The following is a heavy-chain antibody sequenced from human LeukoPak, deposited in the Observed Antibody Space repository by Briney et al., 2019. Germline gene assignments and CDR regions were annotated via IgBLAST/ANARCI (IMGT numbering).Heavy chain of an antibody. V-gene: IGHV3-15*01. D-gene: IGHD5-18*01. CDR2: IKSKTDGGTT. Sequence: GGSLRLSCAASGFTFTNAWMGWVRQAPGKGLEWVGRIKSKTDGGTTDYAAPVKGRFTISRDDSKNMLFLQVNRLKTEDTAVYFCGYSFVYLWWFDPWGQGTLVTVSS. CDR3: GYSFVYLWWFDP. J-gene: IGHJ5*02. CDR1: GFTFTNAW.